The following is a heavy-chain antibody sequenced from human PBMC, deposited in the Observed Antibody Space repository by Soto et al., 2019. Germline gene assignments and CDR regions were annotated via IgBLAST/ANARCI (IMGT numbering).Heavy chain of an antibody. V-gene: IGHV1-69*06. CDR2: IIPIFGKS. Sequence: QVQLVQSGAEVKTPGSSVKVSCKASGGTFSSFALSWVRQAPGQGLEWMGGIIPIFGKSNYAQSFQGRLKITADKSTSTAYMELSSLTSEDTAVYFCARATTSDGIWGQGTLVTVSS. J-gene: IGHJ4*02. CDR1: GGTFSSFA. CDR3: ARATTSDGI. D-gene: IGHD1-26*01.